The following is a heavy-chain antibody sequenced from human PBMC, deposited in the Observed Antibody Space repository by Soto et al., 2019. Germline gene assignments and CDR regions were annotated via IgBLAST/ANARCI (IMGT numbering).Heavy chain of an antibody. CDR1: GYTFTSYA. CDR2: INAGNGNT. V-gene: IGHV1-3*01. CDR3: ARGERLDYYDSSGYSPFVY. Sequence: ASVKVSCKASGYTFTSYAMHWVRQAPGQRLEWMGWINAGNGNTKYSQKFQGRVTITRDTSASTAYMELSSLRSEDTAVYYCARGERLDYYDSSGYSPFVYWGQGTLVTVSS. D-gene: IGHD3-22*01. J-gene: IGHJ4*02.